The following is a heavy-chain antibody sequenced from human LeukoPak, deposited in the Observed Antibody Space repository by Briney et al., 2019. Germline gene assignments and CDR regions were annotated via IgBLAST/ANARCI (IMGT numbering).Heavy chain of an antibody. CDR3: ARVGRGLYAMDV. Sequence: PGGSLRLSCAASGFTFTTYSINWVRQAPGKGLEWLSYITSSSSPIYYADSVKGRFTISRDNAKNSVYLQMNSLRDEATAVYYCARVGRGLYAMDVWGQGTTVTVSS. D-gene: IGHD3-10*01. V-gene: IGHV3-48*02. CDR1: GFTFTTYS. CDR2: ITSSSSPI. J-gene: IGHJ6*02.